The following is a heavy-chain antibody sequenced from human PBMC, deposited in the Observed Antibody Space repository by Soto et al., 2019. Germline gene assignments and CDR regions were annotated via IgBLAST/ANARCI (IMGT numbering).Heavy chain of an antibody. CDR1: GGSISSYY. CDR3: ARDSYYGDFFDS. D-gene: IGHD4-17*01. Sequence: SETLSLTCTVSGGSISSYYWSWIRQPPGKRLEWIRYISYIGSTNYNPSLKGRVTILVDTSKNQFSLNLRSVTAADTAVYYCARDSYYGDFFDSWGQGTLVTVSS. J-gene: IGHJ4*02. V-gene: IGHV4-59*01. CDR2: ISYIGST.